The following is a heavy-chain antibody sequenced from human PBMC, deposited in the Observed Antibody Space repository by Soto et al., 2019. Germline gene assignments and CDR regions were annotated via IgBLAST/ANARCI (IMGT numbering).Heavy chain of an antibody. Sequence: PSETLSLTCTVSGSDITTYYWSWLRQSPGKGLEWIGHIYDTGSTTYNPSLKSRVTISVDTSNKQFSLRLTSVTAADTAVYYCAKANRHYDFWTPLWGMDVWGQGTTVTVS. V-gene: IGHV4-59*01. CDR1: GSDITTYY. J-gene: IGHJ6*02. CDR3: AKANRHYDFWTPLWGMDV. D-gene: IGHD3-3*01. CDR2: IYDTGST.